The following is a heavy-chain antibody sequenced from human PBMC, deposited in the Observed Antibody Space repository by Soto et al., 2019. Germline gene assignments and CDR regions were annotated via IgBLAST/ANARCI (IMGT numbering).Heavy chain of an antibody. J-gene: IGHJ4*02. CDR2: ISSSSSTI. CDR1: GFTFSSYS. V-gene: IGHV3-48*02. Sequence: GGSLRLSCAGSGFTFSSYSMNWVRQAPGKGLEWVSYISSSSSTIYYADSLKGRFTISRDNAKNSLYLQMNSLRDEDTAVYYCVTGNYLVFWGQGTLVTVSS. CDR3: VTGNYLVF.